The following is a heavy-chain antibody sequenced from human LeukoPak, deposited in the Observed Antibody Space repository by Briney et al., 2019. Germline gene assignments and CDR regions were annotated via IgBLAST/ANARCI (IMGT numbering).Heavy chain of an antibody. V-gene: IGHV5-51*01. D-gene: IGHD2-2*01. J-gene: IGHJ4*02. CDR1: GYPFTSNW. CDR3: ARHKRCSSTSCYEVDY. Sequence: GESLKISCQGSGYPFTSNWIGWVRRLPGAGLEWMGVIYPGDSDTRYSPSFQGQVTISADKSISTAYLQWSSLKASDTAMYYCARHKRCSSTSCYEVDYWGQGTLVTVSS. CDR2: IYPGDSDT.